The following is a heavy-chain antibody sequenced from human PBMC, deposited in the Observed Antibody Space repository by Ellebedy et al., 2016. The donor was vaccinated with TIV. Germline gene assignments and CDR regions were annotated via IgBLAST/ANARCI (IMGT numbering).Heavy chain of an antibody. CDR2: ISYDGTNK. Sequence: GESLKISXVGSGFTFRKHGMHWVRQTPGKGLEWVALISYDGTNKYYGDSVRGRFTISRDNSKNTLFLQMNNLKAEDAAIYYCAKDGEADSIGYPTPDFWGQGTLVTVSS. D-gene: IGHD3-22*01. J-gene: IGHJ4*02. V-gene: IGHV3-30*18. CDR3: AKDGEADSIGYPTPDF. CDR1: GFTFRKHG.